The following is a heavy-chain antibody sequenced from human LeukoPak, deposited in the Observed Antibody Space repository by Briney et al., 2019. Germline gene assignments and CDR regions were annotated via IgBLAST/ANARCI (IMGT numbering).Heavy chain of an antibody. V-gene: IGHV4-61*02. D-gene: IGHD2-2*01. Sequence: SETLSLTCTVSGGSISSGSYYWSWIRQPAGKGLEWIGRIYTSGSTNYNPSLKSRVTISVDTSKNQFSLKLSSVTAADTAVYYCARGLGFYCRSTSCYVGALDYWGQGTLVTVSS. CDR3: ARGLGFYCRSTSCYVGALDY. CDR1: GGSISSGSYY. J-gene: IGHJ4*02. CDR2: IYTSGST.